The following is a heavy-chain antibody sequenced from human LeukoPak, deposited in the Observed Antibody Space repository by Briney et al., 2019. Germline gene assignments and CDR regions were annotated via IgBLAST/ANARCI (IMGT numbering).Heavy chain of an antibody. CDR2: IIPIFGTA. CDR3: AYTSSGWSYYYYYMDV. D-gene: IGHD6-19*01. V-gene: IGHV1-69*05. CDR1: GGTFSSYA. Sequence: SVKVSCKASGGTFSSYAISWVRQAPGQGLEWMGGIIPIFGTANYAQKFQGRVTITTDESTSTAYMELSSLRSDDTAVYYCAYTSSGWSYYYYYMDVWGKGTTVTVSS. J-gene: IGHJ6*03.